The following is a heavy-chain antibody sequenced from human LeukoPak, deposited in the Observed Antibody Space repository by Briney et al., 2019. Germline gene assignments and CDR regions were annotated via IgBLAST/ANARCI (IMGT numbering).Heavy chain of an antibody. CDR1: GGSISSYY. CDR3: ARQLRGEAVAGHLQPFDY. D-gene: IGHD6-19*01. J-gene: IGHJ4*02. V-gene: IGHV4-59*08. CDR2: ICYSGST. Sequence: SETLSLTCTVSGGSISSYYWNWIRQPPGKGLEWIGYICYSGSTNYNPPLKSRVTISVDTSKNQFSLKLSSVTAADRAVYFCARQLRGEAVAGHLQPFDYWGQGTLVTVSS.